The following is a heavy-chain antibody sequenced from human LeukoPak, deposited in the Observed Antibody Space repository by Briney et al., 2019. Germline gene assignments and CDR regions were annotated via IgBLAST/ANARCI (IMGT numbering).Heavy chain of an antibody. D-gene: IGHD3-10*01. J-gene: IGHJ4*02. CDR2: ISGSGGST. CDR3: AKHYYASGSSRFDY. Sequence: GGSLRLSCAASGLTFNSYAMSWVRQAPGKGLEWVSAISGSGGSTYYADSVKGRFTISRDNSKNTLYLQMDSLRAEDTAVYYCAKHYYASGSSRFDYWGQGTLVTVSS. CDR1: GLTFNSYA. V-gene: IGHV3-23*01.